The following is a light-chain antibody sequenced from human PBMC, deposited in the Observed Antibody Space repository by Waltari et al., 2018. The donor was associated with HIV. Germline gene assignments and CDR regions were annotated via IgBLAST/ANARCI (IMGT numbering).Light chain of an antibody. CDR3: QSHDSSLSGYV. J-gene: IGLJ1*01. V-gene: IGLV1-40*01. Sequence: QSVLTQPPSVSGAPGQRVTIPCTGSSTNIGAGHHVHLYHTPPGTAPKLPIYGNSNRPSGVPDRFSGSQSGTSASLAITGLQAEDEADYYCQSHDSSLSGYVFGTGTKVTVL. CDR1: STNIGAGHH. CDR2: GNS.